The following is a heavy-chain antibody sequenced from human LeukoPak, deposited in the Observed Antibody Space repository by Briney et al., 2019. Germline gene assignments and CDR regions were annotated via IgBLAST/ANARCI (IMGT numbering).Heavy chain of an antibody. CDR3: ARLPITIFSDKDYYYYGMDV. CDR1: GGSISSGDYY. D-gene: IGHD3-9*01. CDR2: IYYSGST. V-gene: IGHV4-30-4*01. J-gene: IGHJ6*02. Sequence: SETLSLTCTVSGGSISSGDYYWSWIRQPPGKGLKWIGYIYYSGSTYYNPSLKSRVTISVDTSKNQFSLKLSSVTAADTAVYYCARLPITIFSDKDYYYYGMDVWGQGTTVTVSS.